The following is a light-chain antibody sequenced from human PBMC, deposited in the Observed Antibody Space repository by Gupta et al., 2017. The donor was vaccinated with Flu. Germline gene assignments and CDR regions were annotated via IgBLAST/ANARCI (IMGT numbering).Light chain of an antibody. CDR1: QRVSSIF. V-gene: IGKV3-20*01. Sequence: TLCLSLGQSRTHTCWARQRVSSIFLAWYQQKPAQAPRLLIYIASSRATGVPDRFSGSGSGTDFTLTISRLEPEDFAVYYCQHYGSSLRTFGQGTKVDIK. CDR3: QHYGSSLRT. J-gene: IGKJ1*01. CDR2: IAS.